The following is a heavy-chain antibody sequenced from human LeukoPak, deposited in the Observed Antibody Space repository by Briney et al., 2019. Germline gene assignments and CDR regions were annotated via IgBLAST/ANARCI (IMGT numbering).Heavy chain of an antibody. J-gene: IGHJ4*02. CDR3: APGRRGAHLLSGHDY. V-gene: IGHV1-24*01. CDR1: GYTVTELS. Sequence: GASVKVSCKVSGYTVTELSMHWVRQAPGKGLEWMGGFDPEDGETIYAQKCQGRVTMTEDTSTDTAYMELSSLRSEDTAVYYCAPGRRGAHLLSGHDYWGQGTLVTVSS. D-gene: IGHD1-26*01. CDR2: FDPEDGET.